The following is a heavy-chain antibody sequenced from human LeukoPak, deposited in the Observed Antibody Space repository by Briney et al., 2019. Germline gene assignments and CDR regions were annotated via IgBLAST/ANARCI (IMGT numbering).Heavy chain of an antibody. CDR1: GFTLSSYA. J-gene: IGHJ6*04. V-gene: IGHV3-23*01. CDR3: ARDYYGSGSYYIPGRYYYYGMDV. D-gene: IGHD3-10*01. Sequence: GGSLRLSCAASGFTLSSYAMSWVRQAPGKGLDWVSAICASGGSTYYADSVKGRFTISRDTSKNTLYLQMNSLRAEDTAVYYCARDYYGSGSYYIPGRYYYYGMDVWGKGTTVTVSS. CDR2: ICASGGST.